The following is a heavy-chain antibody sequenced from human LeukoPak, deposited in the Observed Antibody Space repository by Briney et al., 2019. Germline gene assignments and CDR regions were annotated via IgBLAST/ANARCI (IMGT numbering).Heavy chain of an antibody. CDR3: AKDHSPDTAMGLYYFDY. Sequence: PGGSLRLSCAASGFTFSSYGMHWVRQAPGKGLEWVAFIRYDGSNKYYADSVKGRFTISRDNSKNTLYLQMNSLRGEDTAVYYCAKDHSPDTAMGLYYFDYWGQGTLVTVSS. CDR2: IRYDGSNK. J-gene: IGHJ4*02. CDR1: GFTFSSYG. D-gene: IGHD5-18*01. V-gene: IGHV3-30*02.